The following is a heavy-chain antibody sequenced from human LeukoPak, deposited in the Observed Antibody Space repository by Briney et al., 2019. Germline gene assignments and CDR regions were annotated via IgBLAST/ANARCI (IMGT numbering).Heavy chain of an antibody. Sequence: ASVKVSCKASGYTFTYRYLHWVRQAPGQALEWMGWITPFNGNTNYAQKFQDRVTITRDRSMSTAYMELSSLRSEDTAMYYCARSYYYGSGRGGVSQFDPWGQGTLVTVSS. CDR1: GYTFTYRY. CDR2: ITPFNGNT. CDR3: ARSYYYGSGRGGVSQFDP. V-gene: IGHV1-45*02. D-gene: IGHD3-10*01. J-gene: IGHJ5*02.